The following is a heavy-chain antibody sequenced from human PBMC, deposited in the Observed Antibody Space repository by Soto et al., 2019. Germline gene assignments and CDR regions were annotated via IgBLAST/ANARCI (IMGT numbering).Heavy chain of an antibody. V-gene: IGHV1-69*12. Sequence: QVQLVQSGAEVKKPGSSVKVSCKASGGTFSSYAISWVRQAPGQGLEWMGGIIPIFGTANYAQKFQGRVTITADESTSTAYMELSSLRSEDTAVYYCAAGATDPGAYYYYYGMDVWGQGTTVTVSS. J-gene: IGHJ6*02. CDR2: IIPIFGTA. CDR1: GGTFSSYA. D-gene: IGHD1-26*01. CDR3: AAGATDPGAYYYYYGMDV.